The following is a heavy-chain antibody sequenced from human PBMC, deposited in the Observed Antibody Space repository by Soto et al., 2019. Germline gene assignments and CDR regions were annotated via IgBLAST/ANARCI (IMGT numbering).Heavy chain of an antibody. Sequence: QVQLQESGPGLVKPSETLSLTCTVSSGSVSSYYWGWIRQPAGKGLEWIGRIYYSGTTNYNASLKSRVTMSLATSRTQFSRKVTSVTAADTAVYYCARSGGSFNFDFWGQGTLVTVSS. V-gene: IGHV4-4*07. CDR3: ARSGGSFNFDF. CDR2: IYYSGTT. CDR1: SGSVSSYY. D-gene: IGHD2-15*01. J-gene: IGHJ4*02.